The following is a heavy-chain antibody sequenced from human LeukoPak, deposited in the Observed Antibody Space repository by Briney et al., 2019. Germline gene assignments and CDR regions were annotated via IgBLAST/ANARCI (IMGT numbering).Heavy chain of an antibody. D-gene: IGHD6-25*01. V-gene: IGHV3-66*01. CDR1: GFTVSINS. J-gene: IGHJ4*02. CDR2: IYSGGST. CDR3: ARGSQSPSRLAWDY. Sequence: GGSLRLSCAASGFTVSINSMSWVRQAPGKGLEWVSVIYSGGSTYYADSVKGRFTISRDNSKDTLYLQMNSLRNEDTAVYYCARGSQSPSRLAWDYWGQGTLVTVSS.